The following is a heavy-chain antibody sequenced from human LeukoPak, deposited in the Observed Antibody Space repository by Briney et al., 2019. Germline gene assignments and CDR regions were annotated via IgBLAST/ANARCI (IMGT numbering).Heavy chain of an antibody. Sequence: GGSLRLSCAASGFTFRSYSMNWVRHAPGKGLEWVSSISSSSSYIYYADSVKGRFTISRDNAKNSLYLQMNSLRAEDTAVYYCARGDRYSYDLFDYWGQGTLVTVSS. D-gene: IGHD5-18*01. V-gene: IGHV3-21*01. CDR2: ISSSSSYI. CDR1: GFTFRSYS. CDR3: ARGDRYSYDLFDY. J-gene: IGHJ4*02.